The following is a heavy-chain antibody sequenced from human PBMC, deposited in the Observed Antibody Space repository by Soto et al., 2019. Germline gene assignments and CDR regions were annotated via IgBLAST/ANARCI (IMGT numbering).Heavy chain of an antibody. CDR2: IYYSGST. D-gene: IGHD1-1*01. CDR1: GGSISSSSYY. CDR3: ARHGNPSMYYFDY. V-gene: IGHV4-39*01. J-gene: IGHJ4*02. Sequence: PSETLSLTCPVSGGSISSSSYYWGWIRQPPGKGLEWIGSIYYSGSTYYNPSLKSRVTISVDTSKNQFSLKLSSVTAADTAVYYCARHGNPSMYYFDYWGQGTLVTVSS.